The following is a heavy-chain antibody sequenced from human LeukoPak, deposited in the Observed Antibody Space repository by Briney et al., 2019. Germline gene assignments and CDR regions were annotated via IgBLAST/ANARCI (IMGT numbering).Heavy chain of an antibody. CDR3: AKCPSTVTPTTFDY. J-gene: IGHJ4*02. D-gene: IGHD4-11*01. CDR2: ISGSGGST. V-gene: IGHV3-23*01. CDR1: GFAFSSYA. Sequence: PGGSLRLSCAASGFAFSSYAMSWVRQAPGKGLQWVSAISGSGGSTYYADSVKGWFTISRDNSKNTLYLQMNSLRAEDTAVYYCAKCPSTVTPTTFDYWGQGTLVTVSS.